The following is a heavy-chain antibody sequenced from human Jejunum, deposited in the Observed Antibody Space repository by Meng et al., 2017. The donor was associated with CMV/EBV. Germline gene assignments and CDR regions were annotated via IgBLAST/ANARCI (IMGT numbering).Heavy chain of an antibody. CDR3: AHYGAAEYFQD. CDR1: GLRFTNAW. J-gene: IGHJ1*01. CDR2: IRSKDAGGTS. D-gene: IGHD4-17*01. V-gene: IGHV3-15*01. Sequence: VQLVARGGGLVVPGGSVTLSCAASGLRFTNAWMSWVRQAPGKDLEWVGRIRSKDAGGTSDYAAPVKGRFTISRDDSKNMLYLQMNSLKSEDTAVYYCAHYGAAEYFQDWGQGTLVTVSS.